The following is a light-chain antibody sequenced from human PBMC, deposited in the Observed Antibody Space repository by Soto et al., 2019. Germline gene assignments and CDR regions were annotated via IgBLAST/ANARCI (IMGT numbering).Light chain of an antibody. CDR3: QQYGRSLWT. CDR2: DAS. Sequence: ELVLTQSPGTLSLSPGERATLSCRSSQSVASVYLAWYQQKPGQAPRLLIYDASTRATGIPDRFSGSGSGTDFTLTISRLEPEDFAVYFCQQYGRSLWTFGQGTKVDIX. V-gene: IGKV3-20*01. J-gene: IGKJ1*01. CDR1: QSVASVY.